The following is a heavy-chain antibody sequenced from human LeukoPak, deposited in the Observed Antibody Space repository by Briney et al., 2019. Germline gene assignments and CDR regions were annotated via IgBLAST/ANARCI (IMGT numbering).Heavy chain of an antibody. CDR1: GGSISSSSYY. Sequence: SETLSLTCTVSGGSISSSSYYWGWIRQPPGKGLEWIGSIYYSGSTYYNPSLKSRVTISVDTSKNQFSLKLSSVTAADTAVYYCARRCLGYSSGCRAFDIWGQGTMVTVSS. V-gene: IGHV4-39*07. CDR3: ARRCLGYSSGCRAFDI. CDR2: IYYSGST. D-gene: IGHD6-19*01. J-gene: IGHJ3*02.